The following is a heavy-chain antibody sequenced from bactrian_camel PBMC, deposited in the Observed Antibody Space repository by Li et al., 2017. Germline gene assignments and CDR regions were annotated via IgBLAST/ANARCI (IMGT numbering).Heavy chain of an antibody. J-gene: IGHJ4*01. CDR1: QSTGGC. Sequence: HVQLVESGGGSVQAGGALNLSCTASQSTGGCMGWIRQVSGKEREGVASIDSDGETTYADSVKGRFTISRDNARNTLYLQMNSLKPEDTAMYYCTKDRSYGTRNWAQSTRGQGTQVTVS. CDR2: IDSDGET. V-gene: IGHV3S55*01. D-gene: IGHD3*01. CDR3: TKDRSYGTRNWAQST.